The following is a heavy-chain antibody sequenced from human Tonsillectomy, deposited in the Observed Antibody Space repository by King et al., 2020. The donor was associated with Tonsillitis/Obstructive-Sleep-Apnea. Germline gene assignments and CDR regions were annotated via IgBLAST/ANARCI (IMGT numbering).Heavy chain of an antibody. J-gene: IGHJ3*02. CDR3: ASGPDCSSTSCYVGDFDI. D-gene: IGHD2-2*01. V-gene: IGHV6-1*01. CDR2: TYYRSKWYN. Sequence: VQLQQSGPGLVKPSQTLSLTCAISGDSVSSNSAAWNWIRQSPSRGLEWLGRTYYRSKWYNDYAVSVKSRITINPDTSKNQFSLQLNSVTPEDTAVYYCASGPDCSSTSCYVGDFDIWGQGTMVTVSS. CDR1: GDSVSSNSAA.